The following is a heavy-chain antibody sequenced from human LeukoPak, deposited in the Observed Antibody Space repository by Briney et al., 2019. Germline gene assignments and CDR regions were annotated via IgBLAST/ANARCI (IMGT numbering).Heavy chain of an antibody. Sequence: ASVKVSCKVSGGTLTGLSIHWVRQAPGKGLEWMGGYAPEEGETIYAKKFQGRVTMTEDTSSNTAYMQLSSLRSDDTAVYYCARCSGGSCYRSSREDFWGQGTLVTVSS. V-gene: IGHV1-24*01. CDR2: YAPEEGET. CDR1: GGTLTGLS. J-gene: IGHJ4*02. D-gene: IGHD2-15*01. CDR3: ARCSGGSCYRSSREDF.